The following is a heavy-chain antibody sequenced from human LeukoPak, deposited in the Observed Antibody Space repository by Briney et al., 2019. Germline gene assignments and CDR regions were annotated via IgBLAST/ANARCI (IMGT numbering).Heavy chain of an antibody. D-gene: IGHD3-10*01. Sequence: TSETLSLTCAVSGGSISSGGYSWSWIRQPPGKGLEWIGYIYHSGSTNYNPSLKSRVTISVDTSKNQFSLKLSSVTAADTAVYYCARSRTNPSGEVRGSDYYYYGMDVWGQGTTVTVSS. CDR1: GGSISSGGYS. J-gene: IGHJ6*02. CDR2: IYHSGST. V-gene: IGHV4-30-2*01. CDR3: ARSRTNPSGEVRGSDYYYYGMDV.